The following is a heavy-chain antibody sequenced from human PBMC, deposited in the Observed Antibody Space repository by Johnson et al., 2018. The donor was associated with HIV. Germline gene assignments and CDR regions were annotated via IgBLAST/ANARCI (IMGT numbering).Heavy chain of an antibody. V-gene: IGHV3-53*01. Sequence: VQLVESGGGLIQPGGSLRLSCAASGFTVSTYYMTWVRQASGKGLELVSLLYSSGKTYYADSVKGRFTISRDYSKNRLYLQMNSLRAEDTAVYYCASQIYDYDSGGYSGVFDIWGQGTRVTVSS. CDR1: GFTVSTYY. D-gene: IGHD3-22*01. J-gene: IGHJ3*02. CDR3: ASQIYDYDSGGYSGVFDI. CDR2: LYSSGKT.